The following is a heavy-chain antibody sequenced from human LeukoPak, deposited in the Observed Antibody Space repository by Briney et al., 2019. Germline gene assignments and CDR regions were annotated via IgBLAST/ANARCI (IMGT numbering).Heavy chain of an antibody. CDR3: ARVALGDFDWTGGNWFDP. V-gene: IGHV4-59*01. Sequence: SEALSLTCTVSGGSISSYYWSWLRQPPGKGLEWLGYIYYSGSTNYNPSLKSRVTISVDTSKNQFSLKLSSVTAADTAVYYCARVALGDFDWTGGNWFDPWGQGTLVTVSS. CDR2: IYYSGST. D-gene: IGHD3-9*01. CDR1: GGSISSYY. J-gene: IGHJ5*02.